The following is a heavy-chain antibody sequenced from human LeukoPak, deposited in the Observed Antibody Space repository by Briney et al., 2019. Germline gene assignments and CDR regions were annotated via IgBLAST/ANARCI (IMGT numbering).Heavy chain of an antibody. CDR3: AGGSYFYYYYMDV. Sequence: SETLSLTCTVSGGSISSYYWSWIRQPPGKGLEWIGYIYYSGSTNYNPSLKSRVTISVDAPKNQFSLKLSSVTAADTAVYYCAGGSYFYYYYMDVWGKGTTVTVSS. CDR1: GGSISSYY. J-gene: IGHJ6*03. CDR2: IYYSGST. V-gene: IGHV4-59*01. D-gene: IGHD1-26*01.